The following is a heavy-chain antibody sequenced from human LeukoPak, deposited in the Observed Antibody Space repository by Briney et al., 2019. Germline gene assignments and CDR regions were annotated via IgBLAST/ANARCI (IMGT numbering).Heavy chain of an antibody. CDR1: GGSISGYY. Sequence: SETLSLTCTVSGGSISGYYWSWIRQPPGKGLEWIGYIYYSGSTNYNPSLKSRVTISVDTSKNQFSLKLSSVTAADTAVYYCARGFDYSNLPDYWGQGTLVTVSS. V-gene: IGHV4-59*08. D-gene: IGHD4-11*01. CDR3: ARGFDYSNLPDY. J-gene: IGHJ4*02. CDR2: IYYSGST.